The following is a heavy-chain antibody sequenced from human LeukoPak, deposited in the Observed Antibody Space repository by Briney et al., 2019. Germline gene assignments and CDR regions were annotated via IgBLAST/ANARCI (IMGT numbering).Heavy chain of an antibody. J-gene: IGHJ4*02. V-gene: IGHV3-48*03. D-gene: IGHD3-10*01. CDR3: ARVAKYYYGSETYYFFEH. CDR1: GFTFSSYE. Sequence: GGSLGLSCAASGFTFSSYEMNWVRQAPGKGLEWVSYISSSGSTIYYADSVKGRFTISRDNAKNSLYLQMNSLRAEDTAVYYCARVAKYYYGSETYYFFEHWGQGTPVTASS. CDR2: ISSSGSTI.